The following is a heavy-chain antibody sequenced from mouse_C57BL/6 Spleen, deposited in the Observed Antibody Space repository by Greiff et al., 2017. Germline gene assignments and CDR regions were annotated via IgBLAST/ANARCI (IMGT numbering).Heavy chain of an antibody. Sequence: EVKLVESGGGLVQPGGSLSLSCAASGFTFTDYYMSWVRQPPGKALEWLGFIRNKANGYTTEYSASVKGRFTISRDNSQSILYLQMNALRAEDSATYYCARCIPTLYYFDYWGQGTTLTVSS. CDR2: IRNKANGYTT. J-gene: IGHJ2*01. CDR1: GFTFTDYY. V-gene: IGHV7-3*01. CDR3: ARCIPTLYYFDY. D-gene: IGHD4-1*02.